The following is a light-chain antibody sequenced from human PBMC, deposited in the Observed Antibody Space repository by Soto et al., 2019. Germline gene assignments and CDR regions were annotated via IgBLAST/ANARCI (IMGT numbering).Light chain of an antibody. Sequence: TVMTQSPATLSMSPGDRAALSCRASLNVATNIAWYQQKPGQAPRLLIYGASIRATGVPARFTGSGSGTEFTLTINNLQSEDFAVYYCHQYNTGLRTFGRGTRVEV. CDR2: GAS. CDR1: LNVATN. CDR3: HQYNTGLRT. V-gene: IGKV3-15*01. J-gene: IGKJ1*01.